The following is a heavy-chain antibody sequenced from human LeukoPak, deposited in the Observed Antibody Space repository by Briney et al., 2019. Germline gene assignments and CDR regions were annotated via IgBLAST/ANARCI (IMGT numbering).Heavy chain of an antibody. V-gene: IGHV3-48*01. CDR2: ISNSGSPI. CDR3: ARGLALGLTVTPKAFDY. D-gene: IGHD4-11*01. Sequence: PGGSLRLSCVVSGFTFNSYSRNWVRQAPGKGLEWISYISNSGSPIYYADSVKGRFTISRDKDKSSLYLQMNSLAADDTAVYYCARGLALGLTVTPKAFDYWGQGTLVTVSS. CDR1: GFTFNSYS. J-gene: IGHJ4*02.